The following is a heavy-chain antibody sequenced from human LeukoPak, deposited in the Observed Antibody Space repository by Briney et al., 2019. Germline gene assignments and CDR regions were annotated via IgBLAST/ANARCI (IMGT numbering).Heavy chain of an antibody. J-gene: IGHJ6*03. Sequence: SQTLSLTCTVSGGSISSGSYYWSWIRQPAGKGLEWIGRIYTSGSTNYNPSLKSRVTISVDTSKNQFSLKLSSATAADTAVYYCARDQRYYYDSSGRYYYYYYYMDVWGKGTTVTVSS. CDR3: ARDQRYYYDSSGRYYYYYYYMDV. CDR2: IYTSGST. V-gene: IGHV4-61*02. D-gene: IGHD3-22*01. CDR1: GGSISSGSYY.